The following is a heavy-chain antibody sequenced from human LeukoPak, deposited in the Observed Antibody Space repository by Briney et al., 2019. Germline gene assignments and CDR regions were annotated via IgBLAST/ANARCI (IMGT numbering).Heavy chain of an antibody. V-gene: IGHV1-2*02. CDR3: ARARWQLVPYFDS. CDR1: GYTFTDYY. CDR2: ISPNSGGT. J-gene: IGHJ4*02. Sequence: ASVKVSCKASGYTFTDYYMHWVRQAPGQGLEWMGWISPNSGGTNFAQKFQGRVAMTRDTSISTAYLELGSLRSDDTAVYFCARARWQLVPYFDSWGQGTLVTVSP. D-gene: IGHD6-6*01.